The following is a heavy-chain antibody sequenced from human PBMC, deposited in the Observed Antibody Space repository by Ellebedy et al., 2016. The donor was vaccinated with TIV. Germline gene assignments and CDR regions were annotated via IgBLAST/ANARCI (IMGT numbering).Heavy chain of an antibody. V-gene: IGHV4-39*01. J-gene: IGHJ6*02. CDR1: GGSISSSSYY. Sequence: SETLSLXXTVSGGSISSSSYYWGWIRQPPGKGLEWIGSIYYSGSTYYNPSLKSRVTISVDTSKNQFSLKLSSVTAADTAVYYCASCIAAADKYGMDVWGQGTTVTVSS. D-gene: IGHD6-13*01. CDR3: ASCIAAADKYGMDV. CDR2: IYYSGST.